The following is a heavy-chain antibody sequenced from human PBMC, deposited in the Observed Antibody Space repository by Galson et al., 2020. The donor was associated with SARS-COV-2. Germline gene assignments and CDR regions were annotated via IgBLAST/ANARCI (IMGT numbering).Heavy chain of an antibody. CDR1: GFPPSTSAMC. Sequence: SGPTLVKPTETPTLTCAFSGFPPSTSAMCVSWFRPPPGKALESLARLARDDGKFYTTSLRTRLTISTDTSKHQVVLRMTNMDPVDTATYFCARSPYGVPDYWGQGTLVTVSS. D-gene: IGHD4-17*01. CDR2: LARDDGK. CDR3: ARSPYGVPDY. V-gene: IGHV2-70*17. J-gene: IGHJ4*02.